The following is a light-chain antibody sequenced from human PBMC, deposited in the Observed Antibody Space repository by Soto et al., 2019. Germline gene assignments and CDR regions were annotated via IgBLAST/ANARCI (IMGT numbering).Light chain of an antibody. CDR3: HQSTSTPGT. CDR2: GAS. V-gene: IGKV3-20*01. Sequence: IVLTQSPGTLSLSPGERATLSCRASQSVRSNYLAWYQQKPGQAPRLLIYGASSRATGIPDRFSGSGSGTEFTLTINRLEPEDSAVYYCHQSTSTPGTFGQGTKLEIK. CDR1: QSVRSNY. J-gene: IGKJ2*01.